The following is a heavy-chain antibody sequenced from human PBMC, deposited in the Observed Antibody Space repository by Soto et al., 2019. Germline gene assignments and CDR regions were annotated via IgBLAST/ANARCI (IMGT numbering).Heavy chain of an antibody. V-gene: IGHV1-69*01. Sequence: QVQLVQSGAEVKKPGSSVKVSCKASGDTFSSYAISWVRQAPGQGLVWMGLIIPILRTAKHAQRLQGRVTITADESTSTVYMELSSLRSEDTAVYYCARGAGIFGVVAFDQWGQGTLVTVSS. CDR3: ARGAGIFGVVAFDQ. CDR1: GDTFSSYA. D-gene: IGHD3-3*01. CDR2: IIPILRTA. J-gene: IGHJ4*02.